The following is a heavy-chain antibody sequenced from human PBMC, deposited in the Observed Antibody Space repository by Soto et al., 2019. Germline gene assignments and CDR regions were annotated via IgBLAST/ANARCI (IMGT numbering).Heavy chain of an antibody. J-gene: IGHJ6*02. CDR3: ARRVQVWLPDYYGMDV. D-gene: IGHD5-18*01. CDR1: GYDYVTYA. V-gene: IGHV1-18*01. CDR2: ISTLNGNT. Sequence: QAQLVQSGAEVKQPGASVNVSCKASGYDYVTYAITWVRQRPGQGLEWMGWISTLNGNTNYAQNFQGRVTMTTDTSTRIVHLELRSLRSDDTAVYYCARRVQVWLPDYYGMDVWGQGNTVTVSS.